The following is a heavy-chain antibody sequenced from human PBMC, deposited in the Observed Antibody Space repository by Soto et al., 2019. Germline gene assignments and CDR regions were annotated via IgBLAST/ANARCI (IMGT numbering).Heavy chain of an antibody. V-gene: IGHV4-30-4*01. CDR3: ARDTSVAGDSSVDY. J-gene: IGHJ4*02. D-gene: IGHD6-13*01. CDR1: GGSISSGDYY. Sequence: QVQLQESGPGLVKPSQTLSLTCTVSGGSISSGDYYWSWIRQPPGKGLEWIGYIYYSGSTYYNPSCRSRVAISVDSSKNQFALKLSSVTAADTAVYYCARDTSVAGDSSVDYWGQGTLVTVSS. CDR2: IYYSGST.